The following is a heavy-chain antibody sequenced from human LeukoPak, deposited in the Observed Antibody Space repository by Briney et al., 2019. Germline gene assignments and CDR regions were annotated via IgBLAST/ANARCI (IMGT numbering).Heavy chain of an antibody. D-gene: IGHD1-20*01. CDR3: ASRMVPGITGTRLGDV. Sequence: SETLSLTCTVSGGSISSYYWSWIRQPPGKGLEWIGEINHSGSTNYNPSLKSRVTISVDTSKNQFSLKLSSVTAADTAVYYCASRMVPGITGTRLGDVWGQGTTVTVSS. V-gene: IGHV4-34*01. CDR2: INHSGST. J-gene: IGHJ6*02. CDR1: GGSISSYY.